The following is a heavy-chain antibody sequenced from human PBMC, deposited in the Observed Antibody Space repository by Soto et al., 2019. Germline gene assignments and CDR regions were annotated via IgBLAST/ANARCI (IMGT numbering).Heavy chain of an antibody. J-gene: IGHJ4*02. CDR3: VRREMSSWYEY. CDR2: IYYSGST. CDR1: GGSISSSSYY. Sequence: QLQLQESGPGLVKPSETLSLTCTVSGGSISSSSYYWGWIRQPPGKGLEWIGSIYYSGSTYYNPSLKSRVTISVDTSKNQFSLKLSSVTAADTAVYYCVRREMSSWYEYWGQGTLVTVSS. D-gene: IGHD6-13*01. V-gene: IGHV4-39*01.